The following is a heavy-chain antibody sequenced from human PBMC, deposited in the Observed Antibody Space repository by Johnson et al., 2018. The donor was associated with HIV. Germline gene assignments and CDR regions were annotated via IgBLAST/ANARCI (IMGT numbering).Heavy chain of an antibody. D-gene: IGHD2-8*01. Sequence: VQLVESGGGVVQPGGSLRLSCAASGFTFDDYGMSWVRQAPGKGLEWVSGINWNGGSTYYADSVKGRFTISRDNAKNSLYLQMNSLRDEDTALYYCARYQVGGRILYYAFDIWGQGTMVTVYS. V-gene: IGHV3-20*04. CDR3: ARYQVGGRILYYAFDI. CDR1: GFTFDDYG. J-gene: IGHJ3*02. CDR2: INWNGGST.